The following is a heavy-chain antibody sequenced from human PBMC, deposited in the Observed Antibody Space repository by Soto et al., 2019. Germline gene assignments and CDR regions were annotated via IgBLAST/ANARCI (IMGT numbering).Heavy chain of an antibody. CDR2: ISYDGSNK. CDR3: ARDLVAAANNWFDP. V-gene: IGHV3-30-3*01. D-gene: IGHD2-15*01. J-gene: IGHJ5*02. Sequence: LXLSCAPSGFTFSRYAMHWFLQAPGKGLEWVAVISYDGSNKYYADSVKGRFTISRDNSKNTLYLQMNSLRAEDTAVYYCARDLVAAANNWFDPWGQGTLVTVSS. CDR1: GFTFSRYA.